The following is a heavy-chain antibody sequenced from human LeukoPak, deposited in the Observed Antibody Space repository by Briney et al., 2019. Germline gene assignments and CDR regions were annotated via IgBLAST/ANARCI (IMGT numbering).Heavy chain of an antibody. J-gene: IGHJ5*02. V-gene: IGHV4-30-2*03. CDR2: IYYSGST. Sequence: PSETLSLTCAVSGGSISSGGYSWSWIRQPPGKGLEWIGSIYYSGSTYYNPSLKSRVTISEDTSKNQFSLKLSSVTAADTAVYYCARGDADYYDSSGYYYRWFDPWGQGTLVTVSS. CDR1: GGSISSGGYS. D-gene: IGHD3-22*01. CDR3: ARGDADYYDSSGYYYRWFDP.